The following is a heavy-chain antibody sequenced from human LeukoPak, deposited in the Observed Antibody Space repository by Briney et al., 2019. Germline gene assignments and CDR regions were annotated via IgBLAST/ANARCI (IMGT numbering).Heavy chain of an antibody. Sequence: ASVKVSCKASGYTFTGYYMHWVRQAPGQGLEWMGWINPNSGGTNYAQKFQGRVTMTRDTSISTAYMELSRLRSDDTAVYYCARDITIFGVVTILGYYYYGMDVWGRGTTVTVSS. V-gene: IGHV1-2*02. CDR1: GYTFTGYY. CDR3: ARDITIFGVVTILGYYYYGMDV. D-gene: IGHD3-3*01. CDR2: INPNSGGT. J-gene: IGHJ6*02.